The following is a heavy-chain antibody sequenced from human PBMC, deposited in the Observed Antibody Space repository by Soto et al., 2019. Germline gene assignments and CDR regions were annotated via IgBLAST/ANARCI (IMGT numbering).Heavy chain of an antibody. CDR1: GYTLTELS. CDR3: ATAPVGATRSAAFDI. V-gene: IGHV1-24*01. D-gene: IGHD1-26*01. Sequence: ASVKVSCKVSGYTLTELSMHWVRQAPGKGLEWMGGFDPEDGETIYAQKFQGRVTMTEDTSTDTAYMELSSLRSEDTAVYYCATAPVGATRSAAFDIWGQGTMVTVSS. CDR2: FDPEDGET. J-gene: IGHJ3*02.